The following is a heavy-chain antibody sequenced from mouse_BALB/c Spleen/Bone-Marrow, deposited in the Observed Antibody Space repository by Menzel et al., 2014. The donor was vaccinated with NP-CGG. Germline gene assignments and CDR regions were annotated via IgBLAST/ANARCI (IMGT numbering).Heavy chain of an antibody. CDR2: IDPGRGSS. J-gene: IGHJ4*01. Sequence: VQLQQSGPELVKPGASVKMSCKASGYTFTDYAITWVKRRTGQGLEWIGEIDPGRGSSFYNEKFKAKATLTADKSANTAYMQLSSLTSEDSAVYFCARDGNYAAMDYWGQGTSVTVSS. V-gene: IGHV1-77*01. CDR3: ARDGNYAAMDY. CDR1: GYTFTDYA. D-gene: IGHD2-1*01.